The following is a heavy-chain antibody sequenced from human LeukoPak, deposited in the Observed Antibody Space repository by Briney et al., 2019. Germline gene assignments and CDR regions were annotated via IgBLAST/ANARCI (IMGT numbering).Heavy chain of an antibody. D-gene: IGHD2-2*01. Sequence: GGSLRLSCAASEFTFSTYWMTWVRQAPGKGLEWVADIKQDGSEKYYVDSVKGRFTISRQNAKNSLYLQMNSLRAEDTAVYYCARVSGLLLDYFGYRGQGTLVTVSS. CDR2: IKQDGSEK. V-gene: IGHV3-7*01. J-gene: IGHJ4*02. CDR3: ARVSGLLLDYFGY. CDR1: EFTFSTYW.